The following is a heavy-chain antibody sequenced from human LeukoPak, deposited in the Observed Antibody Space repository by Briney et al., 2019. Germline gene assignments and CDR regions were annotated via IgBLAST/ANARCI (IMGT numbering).Heavy chain of an antibody. V-gene: IGHV1-69*05. CDR2: IIPIFGTA. CDR1: GYTFTSYA. J-gene: IGHJ3*01. CDR3: ARESVGSTSFPHAFDA. D-gene: IGHD2-2*01. Sequence: SVKVSCKASGYTFTSYAISWVRQAPGQGLEWMGGIIPIFGTANYAQKFQGRVTITTDESTSTAYMELSSLRSEDTAVYYCARESVGSTSFPHAFDAWGQGTMVTVSS.